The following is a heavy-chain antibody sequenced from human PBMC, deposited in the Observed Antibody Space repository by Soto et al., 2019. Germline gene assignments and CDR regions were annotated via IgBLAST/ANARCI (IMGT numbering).Heavy chain of an antibody. V-gene: IGHV4-30-4*01. D-gene: IGHD2-8*02. CDR3: ARDKITGLFDY. J-gene: IGHJ4*02. Sequence: TLSLTCTVSGGSINSGDYYWSWIRQPPGKGLEWIGYIYHSGSTNYNPPLRSRVTISVDTSKNHFSLKLTSVTAADTAVYYCARDKITGLFDYWGQGTLVTVSS. CDR1: GGSINSGDYY. CDR2: IYHSGST.